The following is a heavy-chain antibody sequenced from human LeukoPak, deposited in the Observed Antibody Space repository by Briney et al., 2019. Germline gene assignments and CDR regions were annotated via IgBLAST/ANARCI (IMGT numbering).Heavy chain of an antibody. V-gene: IGHV1-8*01. CDR1: GYTFTSYD. Sequence: ASVKVSCKASGYTFTSYDINWVRQATGQGLEWMGWMNPNSGNTGYAQKFQGRVTMTRNTSISTAYMELSSLRSEDTAVYYCAVYYYDSSGYYSPFGYWGQGTLVTVSS. J-gene: IGHJ4*02. CDR2: MNPNSGNT. CDR3: AVYYYDSSGYYSPFGY. D-gene: IGHD3-22*01.